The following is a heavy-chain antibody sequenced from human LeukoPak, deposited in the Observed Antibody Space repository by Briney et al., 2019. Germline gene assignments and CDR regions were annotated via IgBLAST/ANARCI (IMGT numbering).Heavy chain of an antibody. J-gene: IGHJ4*02. D-gene: IGHD6-6*01. CDR3: ARGLPRYRRIAARLEVDY. CDR2: MNPNSGNT. V-gene: IGHV1-8*01. CDR1: GYTFTSYD. Sequence: ASVKVSCKASGYTFTSYDINWVRQATGQGLEWMGWMNPNSGNTGYAQKFRGRVTMTRNTSISTAYMELSSLRSEDTAVYYCARGLPRYRRIAARLEVDYWGQGTLVTVSS.